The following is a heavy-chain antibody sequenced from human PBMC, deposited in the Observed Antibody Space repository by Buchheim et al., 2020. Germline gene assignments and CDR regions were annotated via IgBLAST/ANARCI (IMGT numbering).Heavy chain of an antibody. J-gene: IGHJ5*02. CDR1: GYNFITYG. Sequence: QVQLVQSGAEVKKPGASVKVSCKASGYNFITYGISWVRQAPGQGLEWMGWISTYNDNRDYAQKFQDRLTMTTDTSTNTAYMELRSLTSDDTAVYYCARDEINWNGWFDPWGQGTL. V-gene: IGHV1-18*01. CDR3: ARDEINWNGWFDP. D-gene: IGHD1-1*01. CDR2: ISTYNDNR.